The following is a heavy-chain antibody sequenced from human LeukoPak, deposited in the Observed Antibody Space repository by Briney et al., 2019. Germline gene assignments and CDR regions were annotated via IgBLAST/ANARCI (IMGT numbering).Heavy chain of an antibody. CDR1: GFTFSSYA. V-gene: IGHV3-23*01. CDR3: AKDRGHYYDSSGYSQGGAFDI. D-gene: IGHD3-22*01. CDR2: ISGSGGST. J-gene: IGHJ3*02. Sequence: GGSLRLSCAASGFTFSSYAMSWVRQAPGKGLEWVSAISGSGGSTYYADSVKGRFTISRDNSKNTLYLQMNSLRAEDTAVYYCAKDRGHYYDSSGYSQGGAFDIWGQGTMVTVSS.